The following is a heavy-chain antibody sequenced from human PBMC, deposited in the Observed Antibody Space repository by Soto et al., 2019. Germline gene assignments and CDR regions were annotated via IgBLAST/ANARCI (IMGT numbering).Heavy chain of an antibody. CDR1: GGTFSSYA. CDR3: ARDPNYYHSSGYDHY. V-gene: IGHV1-69*13. CDR2: IIPIFGTA. D-gene: IGHD3-22*01. Sequence: SVKVSCKASGGTFSSYAISWVRQAPGQGLEWMGGIIPIFGTANYAQKFQGRVTITADESTSTAYMELSSLRSEDTAVYYCARDPNYYHSSGYDHYWGQRTLVPVSS. J-gene: IGHJ4*02.